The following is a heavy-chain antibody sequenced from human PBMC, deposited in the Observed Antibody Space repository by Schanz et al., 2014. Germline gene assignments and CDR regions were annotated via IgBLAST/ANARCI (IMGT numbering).Heavy chain of an antibody. Sequence: VQLVESGGGVVQPGRSLRLSCSASGFSFSSYSMSWVRQAPGKGLEWVSALSSSGGSTYYADSVKGRFTISRDNSKNTLSLQMNGLRAEDTAVYDCAKQIQYEIWAVTRNWGQGTLVTVSS. D-gene: IGHD3-9*01. CDR3: AKQIQYEIWAVTRN. J-gene: IGHJ4*02. CDR2: LSSSGGST. V-gene: IGHV3-23*04. CDR1: GFSFSSYS.